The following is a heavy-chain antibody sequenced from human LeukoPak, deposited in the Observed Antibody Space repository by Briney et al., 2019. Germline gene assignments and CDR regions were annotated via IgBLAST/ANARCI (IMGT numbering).Heavy chain of an antibody. V-gene: IGHV3-48*01. CDR2: ISGSSRTK. CDR3: AKDRRITMIVVVTTFDY. CDR1: GFTFSDSS. J-gene: IGHJ4*02. Sequence: GGSLRLSCAASGFTFSDSSMNWVRLAPGKGLEWLSYISGSSRTKQYADSVKGRFTISRDNSKNTLYLQMNSLRAEDTAVYYCAKDRRITMIVVVTTFDYWGQGTLVTVSS. D-gene: IGHD3-22*01.